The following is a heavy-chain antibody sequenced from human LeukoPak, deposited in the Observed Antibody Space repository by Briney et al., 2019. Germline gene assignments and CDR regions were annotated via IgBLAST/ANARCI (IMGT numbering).Heavy chain of an antibody. CDR1: GGSISSSSYY. Sequence: PSETLSLTCTVSGGSISSSSYYWGWIRQPPGKGLEWIGSIYYSGSTYYNPSLKSRVTISVDTSKNQFSLKLSSVTAADTAVYYCARDGVLPGSGWSESYYYYMDVWGKGTTVTVSS. J-gene: IGHJ6*03. CDR3: ARDGVLPGSGWSESYYYYMDV. D-gene: IGHD6-19*01. CDR2: IYYSGST. V-gene: IGHV4-39*07.